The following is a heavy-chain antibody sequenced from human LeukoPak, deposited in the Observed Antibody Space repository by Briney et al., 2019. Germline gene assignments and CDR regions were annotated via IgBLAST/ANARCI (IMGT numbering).Heavy chain of an antibody. J-gene: IGHJ4*02. CDR1: GFTFSSYG. D-gene: IGHD5-18*01. CDR3: AKVEEYSYSYDY. CDR2: IRYDGSNK. V-gene: IGHV3-30*02. Sequence: GGSLRPSCAASGFTFSSYGMHWVRQAPGKGLEWVAFIRYDGSNKYYADSVKGRFTISRDNSKNTLYLQMNSLRAEDTAVYYCAKVEEYSYSYDYWGQGTLVTVSS.